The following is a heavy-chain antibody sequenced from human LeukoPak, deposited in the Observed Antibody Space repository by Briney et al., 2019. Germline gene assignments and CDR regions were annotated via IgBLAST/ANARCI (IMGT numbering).Heavy chain of an antibody. Sequence: SETLSLTCAVSGGSINSHSRGWVRQPPGKGLQWIGSIYYTGKNTYNPSLKSRLTISLDTSKDHLSLNLTSVVAADTAIYYCVRRDTGWKYFDYWGQGILVPVSS. CDR3: VRRDTGWKYFDY. CDR1: GGSINSHS. V-gene: IGHV4-59*08. D-gene: IGHD6-19*01. J-gene: IGHJ4*02. CDR2: IYYTGKN.